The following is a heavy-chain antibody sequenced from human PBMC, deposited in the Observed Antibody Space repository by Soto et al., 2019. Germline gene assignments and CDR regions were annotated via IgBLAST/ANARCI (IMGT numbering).Heavy chain of an antibody. Sequence: GGSLRLSCAASGFTFSNAWMSWVRQAPGKGLEWVGRIKSKTDGGTTDYAAPVKGRFTISRDDSKNTLYLQMNSLKTEDTAVYYCTTDQLVLRFLEWTQGTAYGMDVWGQGTTVTVS. D-gene: IGHD3-3*01. J-gene: IGHJ6*02. CDR3: TTDQLVLRFLEWTQGTAYGMDV. CDR2: IKSKTDGGTT. CDR1: GFTFSNAW. V-gene: IGHV3-15*01.